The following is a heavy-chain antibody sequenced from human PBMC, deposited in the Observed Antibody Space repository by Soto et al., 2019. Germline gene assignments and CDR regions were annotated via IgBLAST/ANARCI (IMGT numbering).Heavy chain of an antibody. CDR1: GFTFINYD. Sequence: EVQLLESGGGLVQPGGSLRLSCATSGFTFINYDMTWVRQAPGKGLEWVSAISGSGGSPYYADSVKGRRTISRDNSKSTLYLQMNSLRAEDTAIYCCAKTVRYYYYGMDVWGQGTTVTVSS. D-gene: IGHD4-17*01. CDR2: ISGSGGSP. J-gene: IGHJ6*02. V-gene: IGHV3-23*01. CDR3: AKTVRYYYYGMDV.